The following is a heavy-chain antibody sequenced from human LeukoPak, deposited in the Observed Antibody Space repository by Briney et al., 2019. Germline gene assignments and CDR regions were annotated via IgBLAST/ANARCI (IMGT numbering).Heavy chain of an antibody. CDR1: GFTFSIHW. CDR3: AKESAYCGSDCRSLSDY. CDR2: IKPDGNDK. V-gene: IGHV3-7*03. Sequence: GGSLRLSCVASGFTFSIHWMTWVRQAPGKGLEWVATIKPDGNDKFFVDSVKGRFTISRDNSKNTLYLQMNSLRAEDTAVYYCAKESAYCGSDCRSLSDYWGQGTLVTVSS. D-gene: IGHD2-21*02. J-gene: IGHJ4*02.